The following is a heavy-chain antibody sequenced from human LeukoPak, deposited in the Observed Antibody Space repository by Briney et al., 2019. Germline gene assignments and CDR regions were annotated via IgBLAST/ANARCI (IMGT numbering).Heavy chain of an antibody. D-gene: IGHD6-19*01. CDR1: GFTVSSNY. Sequence: GGSLRLSCAASGFTVSSNYMGWVRQAPGKGLEWVSVIYSGGDTYYADSVKGKFTISRDNSKNMIYLEMSSLKAEDTAVYYCARERSLEIAVAGTIFDYWGQGTLVTVSS. V-gene: IGHV3-66*01. J-gene: IGHJ4*02. CDR3: ARERSLEIAVAGTIFDY. CDR2: IYSGGDT.